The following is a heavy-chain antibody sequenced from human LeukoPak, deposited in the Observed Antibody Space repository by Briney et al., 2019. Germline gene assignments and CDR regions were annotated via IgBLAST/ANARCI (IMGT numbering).Heavy chain of an antibody. CDR1: GGTFSSYA. V-gene: IGHV1-69*13. J-gene: IGHJ6*03. Sequence: SVKVSCKASGGTFSSYAISWVRQAPGQGLEWMGGIIPIFGTANYAQKFQGRVTITADESTSTAYMELSSLRSEDTAVYYCARGDYDSSGSDYYYYYMDVWGKGTTVTISS. CDR3: ARGDYDSSGSDYYYYYMDV. CDR2: IIPIFGTA. D-gene: IGHD3-22*01.